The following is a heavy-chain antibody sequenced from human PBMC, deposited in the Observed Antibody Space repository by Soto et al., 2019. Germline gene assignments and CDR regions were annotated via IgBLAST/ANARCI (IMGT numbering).Heavy chain of an antibody. Sequence: PGGSLRLSCAASGFTFSSYGMHWVRQAPGKGLEWVAVISYDGSNKYYADSVKGRFTISRDNSKNTLYLQMNSLRAEDTAVYYCAKDLHLENFGVVIPYYGMDVWGQGTTVTVSS. CDR3: AKDLHLENFGVVIPYYGMDV. V-gene: IGHV3-30*18. CDR2: ISYDGSNK. J-gene: IGHJ6*02. D-gene: IGHD3-3*01. CDR1: GFTFSSYG.